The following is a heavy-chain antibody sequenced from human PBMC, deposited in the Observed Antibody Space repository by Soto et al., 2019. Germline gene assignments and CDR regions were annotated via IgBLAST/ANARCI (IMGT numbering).Heavy chain of an antibody. Sequence: SETLSLTCTVSGGYISSSGHYWGWVRQPPGKGLEWIGTIHFSGDAYYNPSLKSRVTISVDTSKSQFSLKLNSVTAADTALYYCSRHYCSGGSCYYYGMDVWGQGTTVTVSS. CDR2: IHFSGDA. J-gene: IGHJ6*02. V-gene: IGHV4-39*01. CDR1: GGYISSSGHY. D-gene: IGHD2-15*01. CDR3: SRHYCSGGSCYYYGMDV.